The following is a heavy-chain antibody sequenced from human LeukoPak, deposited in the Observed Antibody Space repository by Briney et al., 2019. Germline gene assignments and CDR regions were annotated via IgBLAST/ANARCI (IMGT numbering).Heavy chain of an antibody. CDR3: ARGYWEVGATTDWDY. J-gene: IGHJ4*02. CDR1: GGTLSSYT. V-gene: IGHV1-69*13. CDR2: IIPIFGTA. Sequence: SVKVSCKASGGTLSSYTITWVRQAPGQGLEWMGGIIPIFGTADYAQKFQGRVTITADESTSTAYMELSSLRSEDTAVYYCARGYWEVGATTDWDYWGQGTLVTVSS. D-gene: IGHD1-26*01.